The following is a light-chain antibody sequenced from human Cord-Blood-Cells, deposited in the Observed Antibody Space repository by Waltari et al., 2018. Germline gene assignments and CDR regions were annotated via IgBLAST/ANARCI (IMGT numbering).Light chain of an antibody. CDR1: QSISSY. CDR3: QQSYSTPLT. V-gene: IGKV1-39*01. Sequence: DIQMTQSPSSLSASVEDRVTITCRASQSISSYLQWYQQKPGKAPKLLIYAASSLQSGVPSRFSGSGSGTDFTLTSSSLQPEDFATYYCQQSYSTPLTFGGGTKVEIK. J-gene: IGKJ4*01. CDR2: AAS.